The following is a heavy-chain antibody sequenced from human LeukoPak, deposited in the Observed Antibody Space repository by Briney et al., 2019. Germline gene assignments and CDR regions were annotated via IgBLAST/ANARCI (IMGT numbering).Heavy chain of an antibody. J-gene: IGHJ5*02. V-gene: IGHV3-30*02. D-gene: IGHD2-15*01. Sequence: GGSLRLSCAASGFTFSSYGMHWVRQAPGKGLEWVAFIRYDGSNKYYADSVKGRFIISRDNSKNTLYLQMKSLRAEDTAVYFCARQSGGPYNWFDPWGQGTLATVSS. CDR1: GFTFSSYG. CDR3: ARQSGGPYNWFDP. CDR2: IRYDGSNK.